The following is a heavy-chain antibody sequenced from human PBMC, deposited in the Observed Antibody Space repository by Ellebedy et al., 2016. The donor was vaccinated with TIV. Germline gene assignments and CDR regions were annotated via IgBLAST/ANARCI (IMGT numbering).Heavy chain of an antibody. D-gene: IGHD2-2*01. CDR2: IIPIFGTA. J-gene: IGHJ6*02. CDR1: GGTFSSYA. CDR3: ARGRDCSSTSCLFHYYYYGMDV. V-gene: IGHV1-69*06. Sequence: SVKVSCXASGGTFSSYAISWVRQAPGQGLEWMGGIIPIFGTANYAQKFQGRVTITADKSTSTAYMELSSLRSEDTAVYYCARGRDCSSTSCLFHYYYYGMDVWGQGTTVTVSS.